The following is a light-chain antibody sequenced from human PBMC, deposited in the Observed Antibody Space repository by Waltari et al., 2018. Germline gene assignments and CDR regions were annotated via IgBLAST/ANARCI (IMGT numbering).Light chain of an antibody. J-gene: IGLJ3*02. V-gene: IGLV2-14*01. CDR2: GVP. CDR3: TSCTTSATWV. CDR1: SSDVGTYNY. Sequence: QSALTQPASVSGSPGQSITISCTGTSSDVGTYNYVPWYQHHPGKAPKLGVYGVPNRPAGVFNRFSASKSGNTASLTISGLQAEDEADYHCTSCTTSATWVFGGGTKLTVL.